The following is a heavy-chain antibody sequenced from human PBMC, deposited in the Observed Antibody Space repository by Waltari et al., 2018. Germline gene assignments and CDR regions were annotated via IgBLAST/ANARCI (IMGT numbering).Heavy chain of an antibody. CDR2: ISGTGGSA. Sequence: EVQLLESGGGLVQPGGSLRLSCAASGFTFSSYALIWVRQAPGKGPEWFSAISGTGGSAYSADSVKGRFTISRDNSENTLYLQMNSLRVEDTAMYYCAKGRVPAAAIYYFDTWGQGTLVTVSS. J-gene: IGHJ4*02. V-gene: IGHV3-23*01. CDR3: AKGRVPAAAIYYFDT. D-gene: IGHD2-2*01. CDR1: GFTFSSYA.